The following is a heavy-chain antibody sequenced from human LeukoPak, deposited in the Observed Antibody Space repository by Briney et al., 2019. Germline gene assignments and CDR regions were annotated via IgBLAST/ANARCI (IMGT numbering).Heavy chain of an antibody. D-gene: IGHD2-2*01. CDR1: GHTFTDYY. CDR3: ASYASGYNWLKD. Sequence: ASVKVSCKASGHTFTDYYMHWVRQAPGQELEWMGCIHPASGATKYAQIFQGRVTVTRDTSISTAYMELTRLRSADTAVYYCASYASGYNWLKDWGQGTLVTVSS. CDR2: IHPASGAT. J-gene: IGHJ5*02. V-gene: IGHV1-2*02.